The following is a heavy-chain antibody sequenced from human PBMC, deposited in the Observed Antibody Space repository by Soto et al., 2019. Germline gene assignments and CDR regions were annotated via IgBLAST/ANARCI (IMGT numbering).Heavy chain of an antibody. J-gene: IGHJ4*02. CDR3: ARGTYSGSHYFSY. CDR1: GFIFSDYP. V-gene: IGHV3-48*02. CDR2: ISTSDTTM. D-gene: IGHD1-26*01. Sequence: EVQLVESGGGLVQPGGSLRLSCAASGFIFSDYPMNWVRQAPGKGLEWVSYISTSDTTMYYADSVKGRSTISRDNAKNSLYLQMNSLRDDDTAVYYCARGTYSGSHYFSYWGQGTLVTVSS.